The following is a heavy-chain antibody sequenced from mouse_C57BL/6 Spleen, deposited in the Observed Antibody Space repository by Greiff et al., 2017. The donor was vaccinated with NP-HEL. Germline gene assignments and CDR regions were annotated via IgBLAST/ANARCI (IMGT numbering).Heavy chain of an antibody. Sequence: DVKLVESGGGLVKPGGSLKLSCAASGFTFSSYAMSWVRQTPEKRLEWVATISDGGSYTYYPDNVKGRFTISRDKAKNNLYLQMSHLKSEDTAMYYCARALRRYYFDYWGKGTTLTVSS. D-gene: IGHD2-12*01. J-gene: IGHJ2*01. CDR2: ISDGGSYT. CDR3: ARALRRYYFDY. V-gene: IGHV5-4*03. CDR1: GFTFSSYA.